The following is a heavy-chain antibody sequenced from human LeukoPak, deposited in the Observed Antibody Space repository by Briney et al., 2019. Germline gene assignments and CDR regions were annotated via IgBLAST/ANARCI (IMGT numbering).Heavy chain of an antibody. J-gene: IGHJ6*04. D-gene: IGHD1-26*01. Sequence: GGSLRLSCAASGVTFSSYAMSWVRQAPGEGLEWVSAISGSGGSTYYADSVKGRFTISRDNSKNTLYLQMNSPRAEHTAVYYCAKKNPRAGKDVWGKGTTVAVSS. CDR1: GVTFSSYA. CDR3: AKKNPRAGKDV. CDR2: ISGSGGST. V-gene: IGHV3-23*01.